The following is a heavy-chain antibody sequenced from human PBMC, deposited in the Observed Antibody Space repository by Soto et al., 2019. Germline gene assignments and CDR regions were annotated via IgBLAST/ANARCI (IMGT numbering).Heavy chain of an antibody. Sequence: EVHLLESGGDLVQPGGSLRLSCAASGFSFTAYIMSWFRQAPGQGLEWVSAISVSGDKTYYADSVKGRFNISRDDAKNTLYLQLNRLRVDDTAMYYCAKGGWLDDCGQGTLVTVSS. J-gene: IGHJ4*02. CDR2: ISVSGDKT. CDR1: GFSFTAYI. D-gene: IGHD5-12*01. CDR3: AKGGWLDD. V-gene: IGHV3-23*01.